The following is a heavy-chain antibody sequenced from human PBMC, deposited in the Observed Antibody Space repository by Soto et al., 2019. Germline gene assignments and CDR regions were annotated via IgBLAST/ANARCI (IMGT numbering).Heavy chain of an antibody. CDR1: GFTLSTYS. CDR3: ARDFEGEGYNVWGDY. J-gene: IGHJ4*02. D-gene: IGHD3-16*01. Sequence: PGGSLRLSCAASGFTLSTYSMNWVRQAPGKGLEWVSSISSSTTYIYYAESVKGRFTISRDNAKNSVYLHMNSLRAEDTAVYYCARDFEGEGYNVWGDYWGQGTLVTVSS. CDR2: ISSSTTYI. V-gene: IGHV3-21*06.